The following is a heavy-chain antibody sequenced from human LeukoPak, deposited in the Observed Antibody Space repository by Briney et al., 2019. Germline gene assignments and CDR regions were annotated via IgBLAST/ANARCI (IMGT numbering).Heavy chain of an antibody. CDR1: GFTFSSYA. D-gene: IGHD3-10*01. Sequence: GGSLRLSCAASGFTFSSYAMSWVRQAPGKGLEWVSAISGSGGSTYYADSVKGRFTISRENAKNSLYLQMNSLRAGDTAVYYCARSYRGSRWYFDLWGRGTLVTVSS. V-gene: IGHV3-23*01. CDR2: ISGSGGST. J-gene: IGHJ2*01. CDR3: ARSYRGSRWYFDL.